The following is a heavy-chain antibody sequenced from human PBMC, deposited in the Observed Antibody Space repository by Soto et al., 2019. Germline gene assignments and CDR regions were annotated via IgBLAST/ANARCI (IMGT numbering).Heavy chain of an antibody. CDR2: IYYSGST. Sequence: SETLSLTCTVSGVSISSGGYYWSWIRQHPGKGLEWIGYIYYSGSTYYNPSLKSRVTISVDTSKNQFSLKLSTVTAADTAVYYCARVVQQQLVPNWFDPWGQGTLVTVSS. J-gene: IGHJ5*02. V-gene: IGHV4-31*03. CDR3: ARVVQQQLVPNWFDP. CDR1: GVSISSGGYY. D-gene: IGHD6-13*01.